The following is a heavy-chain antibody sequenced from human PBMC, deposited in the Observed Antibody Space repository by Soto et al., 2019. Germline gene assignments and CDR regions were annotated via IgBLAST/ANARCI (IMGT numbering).Heavy chain of an antibody. CDR2: INGGNGNT. CDR3: ARDGSLGGLFDY. CDR1: GYTFTSYA. Sequence: GASVKVSCKASGYTFTSYAMHWVRQAPGQRLEWMGWINGGNGNTKYSQKFQGRVTITRDTSASTAYMELSSLRSEDTAVYYCARDGSLGGLFDYWGQGTLVTVSS. D-gene: IGHD3-10*01. J-gene: IGHJ4*02. V-gene: IGHV1-3*01.